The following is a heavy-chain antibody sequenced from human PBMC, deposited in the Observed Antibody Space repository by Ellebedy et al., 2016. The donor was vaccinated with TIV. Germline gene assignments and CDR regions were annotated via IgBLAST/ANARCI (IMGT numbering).Heavy chain of an antibody. D-gene: IGHD6-13*01. Sequence: GESLKISXKGSGYSFTSYWIGWVRQMPGKGLEWMGIIYPGDSDTRYSPSFQGQVTISADKSISTAYLQWSSLKASDTAMYYCARRTALPTWQQLDYYFDYWGQGTLVTVSS. J-gene: IGHJ4*02. CDR1: GYSFTSYW. V-gene: IGHV5-51*01. CDR3: ARRTALPTWQQLDYYFDY. CDR2: IYPGDSDT.